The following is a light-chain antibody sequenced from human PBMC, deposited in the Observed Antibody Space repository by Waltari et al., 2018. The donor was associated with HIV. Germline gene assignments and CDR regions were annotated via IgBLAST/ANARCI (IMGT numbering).Light chain of an antibody. V-gene: IGKV1-39*01. CDR1: QSITED. CDR2: SAT. Sequence: DIQLTQSPSSLSASIGDRVAITCRASQSITEDLNWYKQRPGKAPKLLVYSATRLQSGVPSRFSGSGSQTDFTLTIDSLQPEDVATYFCQQSYSTLFTFGPGTKVELK. J-gene: IGKJ3*01. CDR3: QQSYSTLFT.